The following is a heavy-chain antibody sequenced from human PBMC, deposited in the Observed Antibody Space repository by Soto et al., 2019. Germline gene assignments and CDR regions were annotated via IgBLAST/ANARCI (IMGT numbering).Heavy chain of an antibody. CDR3: ARATMTTVTTTRGMDV. D-gene: IGHD4-17*01. CDR2: ISYDGSNK. V-gene: IGHV3-30-3*01. J-gene: IGHJ6*02. Sequence: GGSLRLSCAASGFTFSSYAMHWVRQAPGKGLEWVAVISYDGSNKYYTDSVKGRFTISRDNFKNTLYLQMNSLRAEDTAVYYCARATMTTVTTTRGMDVWGQGTTVTVSS. CDR1: GFTFSSYA.